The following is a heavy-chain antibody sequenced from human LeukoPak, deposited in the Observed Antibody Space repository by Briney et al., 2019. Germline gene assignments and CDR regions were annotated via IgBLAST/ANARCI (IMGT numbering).Heavy chain of an antibody. D-gene: IGHD2-2*01. V-gene: IGHV3-23*01. Sequence: PGGSLRLSCAASGFTFSSYAMSWVRQAPGKGLEWVSAISGSGGSTYYAGSVKGRFTISRDNSKNTLYLQMNSLRAEDTAVYYCAKVRIYQGAFDIWGQGTMVTVSS. CDR3: AKVRIYQGAFDI. J-gene: IGHJ3*02. CDR2: ISGSGGST. CDR1: GFTFSSYA.